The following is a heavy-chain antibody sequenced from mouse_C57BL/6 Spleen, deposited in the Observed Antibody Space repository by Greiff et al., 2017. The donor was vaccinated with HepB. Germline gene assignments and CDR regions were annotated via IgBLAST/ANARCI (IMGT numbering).Heavy chain of an antibody. D-gene: IGHD2-1*01. CDR3: YGNFDY. V-gene: IGHV1-15*01. J-gene: IGHJ2*01. CDR2: IDPETGGT. CDR1: GYTFTDYE. Sequence: QVQLQQSGAELVRPGASVTLSCKASGYTFTDYEMHWVKQTPVHGLEWIGAIDPETGGTAYNQKFKGKAILTADKSSSTAYMELRSLTSADSAVYYCYGNFDYWGQGTTLTVSS.